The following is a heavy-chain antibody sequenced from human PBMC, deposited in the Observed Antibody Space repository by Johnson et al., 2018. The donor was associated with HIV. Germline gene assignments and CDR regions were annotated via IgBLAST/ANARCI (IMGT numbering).Heavy chain of an antibody. V-gene: IGHV3-43D*03. CDR1: GFTFDDYA. J-gene: IGHJ3*01. D-gene: IGHD1-26*01. CDR2: ISWNGGST. Sequence: VQVLESGGVVVQPGGSLRLSCAASGFTFDDYAMHWVRQSPGKGLEWVSLISWNGGSTYYVDAVKGRFTISRDNNEDSLDLQMNSLRPEDTALSYCAKARERWDPLLDAFDAWGQGTMVIVSS. CDR3: AKARERWDPLLDAFDA.